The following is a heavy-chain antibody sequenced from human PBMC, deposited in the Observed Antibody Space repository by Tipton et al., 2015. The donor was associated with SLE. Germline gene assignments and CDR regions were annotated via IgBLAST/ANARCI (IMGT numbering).Heavy chain of an antibody. CDR2: IYYSGIT. J-gene: IGHJ3*02. V-gene: IGHV4-39*07. Sequence: TLSLTCTVSGGSISSSSYYWGWIRQPPGKGLEWIGNIYYSGITYHNPSLKSRVTISVDTSKNQFSLKLSSVTAADTAVYYCARRDAFDIWGQGTMVTVSS. CDR1: GGSISSSSYY. CDR3: ARRDAFDI.